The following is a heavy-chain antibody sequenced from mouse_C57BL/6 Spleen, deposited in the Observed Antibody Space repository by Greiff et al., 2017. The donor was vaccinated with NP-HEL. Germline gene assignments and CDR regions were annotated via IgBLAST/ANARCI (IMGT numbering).Heavy chain of an antibody. D-gene: IGHD1-1*01. CDR2: IDPSDSET. V-gene: IGHV1-52*01. J-gene: IGHJ4*01. CDR3: ARLITTVVATGDYAMDY. Sequence: QVQLQQPGAELVRPGSSVKLSCKASGYTFTSYWMRWVKQRPIQGLEWIGNIDPSDSETHYNQKFKDKATLTVDKSSSTAYMQLSSLTSEDSAVYYCARLITTVVATGDYAMDYWGQGTSVTVSS. CDR1: GYTFTSYW.